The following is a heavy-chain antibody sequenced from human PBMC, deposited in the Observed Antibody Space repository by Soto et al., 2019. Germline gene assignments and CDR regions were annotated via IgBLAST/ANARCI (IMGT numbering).Heavy chain of an antibody. V-gene: IGHV4-39*01. CDR1: GDSISNSNYY. J-gene: IGHJ5*02. CDR2: IYYSGST. CDR3: ARTGYGSGRTWFDP. D-gene: IGHD3-10*01. Sequence: QLQLQESGPGLVKPSETLSLTCTISGDSISNSNYYWGWIRQPPGKGLEWIGSIYYSGSTYYNPSLKSRVTISVDTSRTQFSLKLRSVTAGDTAVYHCARTGYGSGRTWFDPWGQGTLVTVSS.